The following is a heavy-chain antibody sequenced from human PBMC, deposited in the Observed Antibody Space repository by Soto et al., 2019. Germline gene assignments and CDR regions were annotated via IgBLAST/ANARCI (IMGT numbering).Heavy chain of an antibody. J-gene: IGHJ6*02. CDR3: ARSRGEGEDYYYGMDV. Sequence: SETLSLTCTVSGGSISSGDYYWSWIRQPPGKGLEWIGYIYYSGSTYYNPSLKSRVTISVDTSKNQFSLKLSSVTAADTAVYYCARSRGEGEDYYYGMDVWGQGTTVTVSS. D-gene: IGHD3-10*01. CDR1: GGSISSGDYY. V-gene: IGHV4-30-4*01. CDR2: IYYSGST.